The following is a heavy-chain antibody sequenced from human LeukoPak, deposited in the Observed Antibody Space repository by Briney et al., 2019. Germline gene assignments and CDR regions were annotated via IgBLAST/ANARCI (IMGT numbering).Heavy chain of an antibody. CDR2: IYHSGTT. J-gene: IGHJ4*02. Sequence: PSGTLSLTCAVSGGSISSSKWWSWVRQSPGKGLEWIGEIYHSGTTNYNPSLKSRVTISVDKSKNQISLKLTSVTAADTALYYCASGSGGSYPFDYWGQGTLVTVSS. CDR1: GGSISSSKW. D-gene: IGHD1-26*01. V-gene: IGHV4-4*02. CDR3: ASGSGGSYPFDY.